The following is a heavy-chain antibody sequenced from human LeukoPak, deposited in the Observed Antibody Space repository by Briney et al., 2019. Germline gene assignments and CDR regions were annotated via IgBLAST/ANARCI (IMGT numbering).Heavy chain of an antibody. CDR3: AIGQAAAGIKGKYYFDY. Sequence: WASVKVSCKASGYTFTSYYMHWVRQAPGQGLEWMGIINPSGGSTSYAQKFQGRVTMTRDMSTSTVYMELSSLKASDTAMYYCAIGQAAAGIKGKYYFDYWGQGTLVTVSS. CDR2: INPSGGST. V-gene: IGHV1-46*01. J-gene: IGHJ4*02. D-gene: IGHD6-13*01. CDR1: GYTFTSYY.